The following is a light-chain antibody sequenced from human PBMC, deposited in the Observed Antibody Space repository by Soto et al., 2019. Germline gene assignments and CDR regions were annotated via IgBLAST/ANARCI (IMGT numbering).Light chain of an antibody. CDR1: QIINSY. CDR2: AAS. CDR3: QQRGT. Sequence: DIQITQSPSSLSASVVDGVTITCRASQIINSYLNWYQKKPGKAPKLLIYAASSLHSGVPTRFRGSESGTDFTLTISSLQPEDVATYYCQQRGTFGLGTKVDIK. J-gene: IGKJ1*01. V-gene: IGKV1-39*01.